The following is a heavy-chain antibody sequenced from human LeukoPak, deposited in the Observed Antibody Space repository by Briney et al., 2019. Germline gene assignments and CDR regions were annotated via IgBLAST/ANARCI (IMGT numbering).Heavy chain of an antibody. Sequence: GGSLRLSCAASGFTVSSSFMSWVRQAPGKGLEWVSIIYSGGSAYYADSVKGRFTISRDNSKNTLYLQMNSLRAEDTAVYYCTRVYGSGIYYSHCWGQGTLVTVSS. CDR2: IYSGGSA. CDR1: GFTVSSSF. J-gene: IGHJ4*02. CDR3: TRVYGSGIYYSHC. V-gene: IGHV3-53*01. D-gene: IGHD3-10*01.